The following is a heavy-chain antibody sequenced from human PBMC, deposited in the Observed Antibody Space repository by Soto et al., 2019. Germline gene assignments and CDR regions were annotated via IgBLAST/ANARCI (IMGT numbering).Heavy chain of an antibody. CDR2: VNHSGSS. V-gene: IGHV4-34*01. Sequence: ETLSLTCAVHGGSFSGFYWTWIRQPPGKGLEWIGEVNHSGSSNYNPPLKSRVTMSLDTSRNQFSLSLNSVTAADTAVYYCARMAGPWYFDLWGRGTLVTVSS. CDR1: GGSFSGFY. CDR3: ARMAGPWYFDL. J-gene: IGHJ2*01.